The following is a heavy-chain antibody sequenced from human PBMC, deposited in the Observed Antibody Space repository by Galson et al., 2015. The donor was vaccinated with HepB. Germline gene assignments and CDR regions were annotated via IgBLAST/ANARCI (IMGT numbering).Heavy chain of an antibody. D-gene: IGHD3/OR15-3a*01. V-gene: IGHV4-59*08. CDR3: ASHPYMISNLYFDY. CDR2: IYYSGST. J-gene: IGHJ4*02. Sequence: TLSLTCTVSGGSISSYYWSWIRQPPGKGLEWIGYIYYSGSTNYNPSLKSRVTISVDTSKNQFSLKLSSVTAADTAVYYCASHPYMISNLYFDYWGQGTLVTVSS. CDR1: GGSISSYY.